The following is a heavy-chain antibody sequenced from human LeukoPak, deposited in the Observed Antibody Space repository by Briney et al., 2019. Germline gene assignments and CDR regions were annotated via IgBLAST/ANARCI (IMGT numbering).Heavy chain of an antibody. CDR3: AKDISSGAYYYYGMDV. J-gene: IGHJ6*02. CDR2: ISWNSGSI. V-gene: IGHV3-9*01. D-gene: IGHD6-19*01. Sequence: PGGSLRLSCAASGFTFDDYAMHWVRQAPGKGLEWVSGISWNSGSIGYADSVKGRFTISRDNAKNSLYLQMNSLRAEDTALYYCAKDISSGAYYYYGMDVWGQGTTVIVSS. CDR1: GFTFDDYA.